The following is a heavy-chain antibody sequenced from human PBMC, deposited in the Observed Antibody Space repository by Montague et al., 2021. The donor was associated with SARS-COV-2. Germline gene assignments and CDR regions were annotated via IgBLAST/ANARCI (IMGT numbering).Heavy chain of an antibody. D-gene: IGHD3-10*01. J-gene: IGHJ6*02. CDR2: ISYDGSNK. Sequence: SLRLSCAASGFTFSSYAMRWVRQAPGKGLEWVAVISYDGSNKYYADSVKGRFTISRDNSKNTLYLQMNSLSAEDTAVYYCARVLDYYGSGSYPLYYYYGMDVWGQGTTVTVSS. V-gene: IGHV3-30*04. CDR3: ARVLDYYGSGSYPLYYYYGMDV. CDR1: GFTFSSYA.